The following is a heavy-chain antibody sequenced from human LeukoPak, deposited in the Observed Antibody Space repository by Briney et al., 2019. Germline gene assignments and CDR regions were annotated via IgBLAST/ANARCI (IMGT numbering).Heavy chain of an antibody. D-gene: IGHD5-18*01. CDR1: GFTFSDAW. V-gene: IGHV3-15*01. CDR3: TTKFGFSYGIDF. CDR2: MKSKAHGGTS. Sequence: PGGSLRLSCAASGFTFSDAWMTWVRQSPGKGLEWVGHMKSKAHGGTSEYAAPVKGRFTISGDDSKNTVYLQINSLQTEDTAVYYCTTKFGFSYGIDFWGQGTLVTVSS. J-gene: IGHJ4*02.